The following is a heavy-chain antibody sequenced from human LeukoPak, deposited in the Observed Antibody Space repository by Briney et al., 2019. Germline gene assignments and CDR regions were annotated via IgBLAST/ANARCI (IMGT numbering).Heavy chain of an antibody. CDR3: AGLVLDY. Sequence: PGGSLRLSWAPSGFTFRIYGMSWVRQAPGEGLEWVSYISGSGCTIYYTDSVKGRFTISSDNATNSLYLQMNRLRAEDTAVYYCAGLVLDYWGQGTLVTVSS. J-gene: IGHJ4*02. D-gene: IGHD6-19*01. CDR2: ISGSGCTI. CDR1: GFTFRIYG. V-gene: IGHV3-48*03.